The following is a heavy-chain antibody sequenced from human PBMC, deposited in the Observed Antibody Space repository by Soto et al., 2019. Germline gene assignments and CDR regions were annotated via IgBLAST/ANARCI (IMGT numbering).Heavy chain of an antibody. CDR3: ARRRYCGYDCYHKHYYGMDV. J-gene: IGHJ6*02. V-gene: IGHV1-69*08. CDR1: GDTFSSYI. CDR2: VIPVLTTT. D-gene: IGHD2-21*02. Sequence: QVQLVQSGAEVKKPGSSVRVSCRSSGDTFSSYIVNWLRLAPGRGLEWMGRVIPVLTTTDYAQNFRGRVTISADRSTNTVYLDLSSLRSDDTAVCYCARRRYCGYDCYHKHYYGMDVWGQGSLVTVAS.